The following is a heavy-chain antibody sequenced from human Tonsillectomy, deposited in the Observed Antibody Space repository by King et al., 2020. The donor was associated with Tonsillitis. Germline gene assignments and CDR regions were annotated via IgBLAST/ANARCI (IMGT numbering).Heavy chain of an antibody. Sequence: ITLKESGPTLVKPTQTLTLTCTFSGFSLSTSGVGVGWIRQPPGKALEWLALIYWDDDKRYSPSLKSRLTITKDTSKNQVVLTMSNMDPVDTATYYCALPTLDYYDSSGYSPHFDYWGQGTLVTVSS. D-gene: IGHD3-22*01. V-gene: IGHV2-5*02. CDR2: IYWDDDK. CDR1: GFSLSTSGVG. CDR3: ALPTLDYYDSSGYSPHFDY. J-gene: IGHJ4*02.